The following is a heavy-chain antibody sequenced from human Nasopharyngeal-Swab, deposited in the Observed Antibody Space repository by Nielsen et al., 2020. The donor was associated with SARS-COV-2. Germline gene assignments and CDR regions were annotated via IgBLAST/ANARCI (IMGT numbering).Heavy chain of an antibody. J-gene: IGHJ5*02. CDR3: ASSAVVANINGWFDP. D-gene: IGHD5-12*01. Sequence: WIRQPPGKGLEWIGYIYYSGSTYYNPSLKSRVTISVDTSKNQFSLKLSSVTAADTAVYYYASSAVVANINGWFDPWGQGTLVTVSS. V-gene: IGHV4-31*02. CDR2: IYYSGST.